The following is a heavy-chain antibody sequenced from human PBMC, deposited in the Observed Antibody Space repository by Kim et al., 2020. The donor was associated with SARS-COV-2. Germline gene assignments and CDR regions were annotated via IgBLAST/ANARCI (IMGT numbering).Heavy chain of an antibody. Sequence: GGSLRLSCAASGFTFSSYGMHWVRQAPGKGLEWVAVIWYDGSNKYYADSVKGRFTISRDNSKNTLYLQMNSLRAEDTAVYYCAKDQGWMVRASYGMDVWGQGTTVTVSS. V-gene: IGHV3-33*06. CDR3: AKDQGWMVRASYGMDV. D-gene: IGHD3-10*01. CDR1: GFTFSSYG. J-gene: IGHJ6*02. CDR2: IWYDGSNK.